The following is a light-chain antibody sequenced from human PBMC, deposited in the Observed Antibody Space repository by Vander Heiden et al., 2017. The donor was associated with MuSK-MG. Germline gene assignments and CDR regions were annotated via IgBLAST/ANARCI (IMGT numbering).Light chain of an antibody. Sequence: QSALTQPTSVSGSPGQSITVSCTGTSSDVGGYNYVSWYQQHPGKAPKLMIYDVSNRPSGVSNRFSGSKSGNTASLTISGLQAEDEADYYCSSYTSSSTPHVFGTGTKVTVL. CDR1: SSDVGGYNY. V-gene: IGLV2-14*01. CDR2: DVS. CDR3: SSYTSSSTPHV. J-gene: IGLJ1*01.